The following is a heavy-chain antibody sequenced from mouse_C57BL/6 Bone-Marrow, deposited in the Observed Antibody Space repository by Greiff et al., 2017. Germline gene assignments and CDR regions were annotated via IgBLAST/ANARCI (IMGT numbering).Heavy chain of an antibody. CDR1: GYTFTNYW. CDR2: IYPGGGYT. CDR3: ARRVYGSLYWYFDV. Sequence: QVQLQQSGAELVRPGTSVKMSCKASGYTFTNYWIGWAKQRPGHGLEWIGDIYPGGGYTKYNEKFKGKATLTADTSSSTAYMQFSSLTSEDSAIYYCARRVYGSLYWYFDVWGTGTTVTVSS. V-gene: IGHV1-63*01. D-gene: IGHD1-1*01. J-gene: IGHJ1*03.